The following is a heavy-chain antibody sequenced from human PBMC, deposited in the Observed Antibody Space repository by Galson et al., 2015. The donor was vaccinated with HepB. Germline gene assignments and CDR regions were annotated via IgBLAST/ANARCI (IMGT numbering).Heavy chain of an antibody. V-gene: IGHV4-30-4*01. Sequence: TLSLTCAVSGGSISSGGYYWSWIRQPPGKGLEWIGYIYYSGSTYYNPSLKSRVTISVDTSKNQFSLKLSSVTAADTAVYYCARARGYSYGYESGYFDYWGQGTLVTVSS. CDR3: ARARGYSYGYESGYFDY. D-gene: IGHD5-18*01. CDR1: GGSISSGGYY. J-gene: IGHJ4*02. CDR2: IYYSGST.